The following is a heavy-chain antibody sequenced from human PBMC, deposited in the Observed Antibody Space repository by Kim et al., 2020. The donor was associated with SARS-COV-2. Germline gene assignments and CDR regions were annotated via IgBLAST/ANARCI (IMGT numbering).Heavy chain of an antibody. D-gene: IGHD3-16*01. CDR3: SPVGGGLGGGDF. CDR1: GFTFSNYW. Sequence: GGSLRLSCAASGFTFSNYWMNWVRQAPGRGLEWVGRIKGKSNGGSTAYGATVKGRFTIASDDSKNTLYLHMNSPRNEATAEYYCSPVGGGLGGGDF. CDR2: IKGKSNGGST. V-gene: IGHV3-15*07. J-gene: IGHJ4*01.